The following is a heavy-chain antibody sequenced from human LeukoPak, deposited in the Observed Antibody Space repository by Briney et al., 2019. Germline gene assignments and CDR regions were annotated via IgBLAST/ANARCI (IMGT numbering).Heavy chain of an antibody. V-gene: IGHV1-2*06. CDR2: INPNSGGT. D-gene: IGHD2/OR15-2a*01. CDR3: ATLGSSKFDY. J-gene: IGHJ4*02. Sequence: ASVKVSCKASGYTFTGYHMHWVRQAPGQGLEWMGRINPNSGGTNYAQKFQGRVTMTRDTSITTAYMELSRLRSDDTAMYYCATLGSSKFDYWGQGTLVTVSS. CDR1: GYTFTGYH.